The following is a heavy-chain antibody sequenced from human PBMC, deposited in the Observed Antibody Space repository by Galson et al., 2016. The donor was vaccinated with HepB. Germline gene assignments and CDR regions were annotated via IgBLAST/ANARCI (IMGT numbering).Heavy chain of an antibody. V-gene: IGHV3-30*18. CDR3: AKGGPHYYGSGSYSQLEF. J-gene: IGHJ4*02. CDR1: GFTFISSG. CDR2: ISYDGSNA. Sequence: SLRLSCATAGFTFISSGMHWVRQAPGKGLEWATFISYDGSNAYYADSVKGRFTVTRDNSKNTLYLQMNSLRPEDTAVYYCAKGGPHYYGSGSYSQLEFWGQGTLVTVSS. D-gene: IGHD3-10*01.